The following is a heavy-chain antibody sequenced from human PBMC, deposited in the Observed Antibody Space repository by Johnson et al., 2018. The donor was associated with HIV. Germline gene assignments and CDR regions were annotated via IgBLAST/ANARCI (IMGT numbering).Heavy chain of an antibody. CDR3: ARDRGAIAAAVNDAFDI. J-gene: IGHJ3*02. Sequence: VQLVESGGGVVQPGRSLRLSCAASGFTFSSYGMNWVRQTPGKGLEWVSGINWNGGSKAYADSVKGRFTISRYNAKNSLYLQMNSLRAEDTALYYCARDRGAIAAAVNDAFDIWGQGTMVTVSS. CDR2: INWNGGSK. D-gene: IGHD6-13*01. V-gene: IGHV3-20*04. CDR1: GFTFSSYG.